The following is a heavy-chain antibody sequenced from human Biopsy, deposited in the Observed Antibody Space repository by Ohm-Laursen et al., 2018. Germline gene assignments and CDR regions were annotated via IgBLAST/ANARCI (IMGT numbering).Heavy chain of an antibody. D-gene: IGHD2-8*01. J-gene: IGHJ4*02. CDR2: ISASGNHI. CDR3: ARDGEAKYCRHGVCPSDY. V-gene: IGHV3-21*01. Sequence: SLRLSCAASGFTFSGFSMNWVRQAPGKGLEWVSSISASGNHIYYTDSVKGRFTVSRGNGKNSLDLQMNSLRGEDTAVYYCARDGEAKYCRHGVCPSDYWGQGTLVTVSS. CDR1: GFTFSGFS.